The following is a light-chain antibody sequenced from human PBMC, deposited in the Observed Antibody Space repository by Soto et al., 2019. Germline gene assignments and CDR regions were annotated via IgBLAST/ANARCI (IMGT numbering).Light chain of an antibody. J-gene: IGKJ1*01. CDR3: LKHNSYPWK. Sequence: PGARATLSCTASQTVRNNYLSWYQQKPVQAPRLLISGASSRATGIPDRFSGSGSGTDFTLTISSLQPEDFATYYCLKHNSYPWKFGQGTKVDIK. CDR2: GAS. CDR1: QTVRNNY. V-gene: IGKV3D-7*01.